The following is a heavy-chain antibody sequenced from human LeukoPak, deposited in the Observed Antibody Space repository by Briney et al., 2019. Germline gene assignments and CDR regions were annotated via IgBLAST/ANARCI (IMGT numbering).Heavy chain of an antibody. V-gene: IGHV3-23*01. CDR2: ISGSGGST. CDR1: GFTFSSYA. Sequence: SGGSLRLSCAASGFTFSSYAMSWVRQAPGKGLEWVSAISGSGGSTYYADSVKGRFTISRDNSKNTLYLQMNSLRAEDTAVYYCAKGIYYYYGMDVWGQGTMVTVSS. J-gene: IGHJ6*02. CDR3: AKGIYYYYGMDV.